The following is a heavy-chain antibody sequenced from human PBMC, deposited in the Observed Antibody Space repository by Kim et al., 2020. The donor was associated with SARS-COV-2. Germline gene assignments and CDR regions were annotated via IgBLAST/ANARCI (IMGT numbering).Heavy chain of an antibody. Sequence: SQTLSLTCAISGDSVSSNSAAWNWIRQSPSRGLEWLGRTYYRSKWYNDYAVSVKSRITINPDTSKNQFSLQLNSVTPEDTAVYYCARGGGLDSSSWYVMGFYYYYGMDVWGQGTTVTVSS. CDR1: GDSVSSNSAA. V-gene: IGHV6-1*01. CDR2: TYYRSKWYN. D-gene: IGHD6-13*01. CDR3: ARGGGLDSSSWYVMGFYYYYGMDV. J-gene: IGHJ6*02.